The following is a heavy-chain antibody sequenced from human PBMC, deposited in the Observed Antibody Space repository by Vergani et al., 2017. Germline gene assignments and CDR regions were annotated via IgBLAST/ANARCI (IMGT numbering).Heavy chain of an antibody. CDR1: GFSLTTYGMR. Sequence: QVTLKESGPALVKPTQTLTLTCTFSGFSLTTYGMRVSWIRQPPGKALEWLARIDWDDDTYYRTSLRTRLTIPKDTFKNQVDLTMTNMDPVDTATYYCARTLSDSRGYYLDYWGQGTLVTVSS. J-gene: IGHJ4*02. CDR3: ARTLSDSRGYYLDY. D-gene: IGHD3-22*01. CDR2: IDWDDDT. V-gene: IGHV2-70*04.